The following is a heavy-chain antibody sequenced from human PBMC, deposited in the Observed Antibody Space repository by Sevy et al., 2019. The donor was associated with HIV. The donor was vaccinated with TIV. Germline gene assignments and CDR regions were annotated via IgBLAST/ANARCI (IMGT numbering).Heavy chain of an antibody. CDR1: GYSFTSYW. CDR2: IYPGDSDT. V-gene: IGHV5-51*01. Sequence: GESLKISCKGSGYSFTSYWIGWVRQMPGKGLEWMGIIYPGDSDTRYSPSFQGQVTISADKSISTAYLQWSSLKASDTAMYYCATQVPSYYYDSSGYYYLNWFDPWGQGTLVTVSS. CDR3: ATQVPSYYYDSSGYYYLNWFDP. D-gene: IGHD3-22*01. J-gene: IGHJ5*02.